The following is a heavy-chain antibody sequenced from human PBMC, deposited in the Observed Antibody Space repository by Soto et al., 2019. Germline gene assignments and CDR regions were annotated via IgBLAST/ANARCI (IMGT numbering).Heavy chain of an antibody. Sequence: PGGSLRLSCAASGFTFDDYAMHWVRQAPGKGLEWVSGISWNSGSIGYADSVKGRFTISRDNAKNSLYLQMNSLRAEDTALYYCAKDMYGDLLYYFDYWGQGTLVTVSS. CDR1: GFTFDDYA. CDR2: ISWNSGSI. V-gene: IGHV3-9*01. CDR3: AKDMYGDLLYYFDY. J-gene: IGHJ4*02. D-gene: IGHD4-17*01.